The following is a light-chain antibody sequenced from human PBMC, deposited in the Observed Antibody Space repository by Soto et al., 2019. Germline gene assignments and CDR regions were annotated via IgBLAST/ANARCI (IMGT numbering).Light chain of an antibody. CDR2: DVT. Sequence: QSALTQPPSASGSPGQSVAISCTGTSSDIGGYNFVSWYQQHPGKAPKLVIYDVTKRPSGVPHRYAGSKSGNTATLIVSGLQAEDEAEDYCSSHGGSNNPYVFGTGTKLTVL. V-gene: IGLV2-8*01. J-gene: IGLJ1*01. CDR3: SSHGGSNNPYV. CDR1: SSDIGGYNF.